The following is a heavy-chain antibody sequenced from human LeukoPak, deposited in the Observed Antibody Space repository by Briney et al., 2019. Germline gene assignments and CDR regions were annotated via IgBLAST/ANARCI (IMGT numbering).Heavy chain of an antibody. CDR3: ARLEYYYVSGNYYKLFDY. CDR2: ISSSGSTI. CDR1: GFTFSSYN. D-gene: IGHD3-10*01. V-gene: IGHV3-48*02. J-gene: IGHJ4*02. Sequence: GGSLRLSCAASGFTFSSYNMNWVRQAPGKGLEWVSDISSSGSTIYFADSVKGRFTISRDNAKNSLYLQMDSLRDEDTAVYYCARLEYYYVSGNYYKLFDYWGQGTLVTVCS.